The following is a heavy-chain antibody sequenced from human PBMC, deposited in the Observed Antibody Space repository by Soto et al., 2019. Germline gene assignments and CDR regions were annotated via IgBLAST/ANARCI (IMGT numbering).Heavy chain of an antibody. J-gene: IGHJ5*02. CDR1: GFTFSSYA. Sequence: GGSLRLSCAASGFTFSSYAMSWVRQAPGKGLEWVSAISGSGGSTYYADSVKGRFTISRDNSKNTLYLQMNSLRAEDTAVYYCAGYGSGSPVGSWFDPWGQGTLVTVSS. D-gene: IGHD3-10*01. V-gene: IGHV3-23*01. CDR3: AGYGSGSPVGSWFDP. CDR2: ISGSGGST.